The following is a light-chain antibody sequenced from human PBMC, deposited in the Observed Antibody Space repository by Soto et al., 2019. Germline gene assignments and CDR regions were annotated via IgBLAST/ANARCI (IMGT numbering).Light chain of an antibody. J-gene: IGLJ1*01. Sequence: QSVLAQPASVSGSPGQSIAISCTGTRSDVGAYNYVSWYQQHPGKAPKLMISEVTNRPSGVSDRFSGSKSGNTASLTISGLQAEDEADYYCQSYDSSLSVYYVFGTGTRSPS. CDR1: RSDVGAYNY. CDR2: EVT. V-gene: IGLV2-14*01. CDR3: QSYDSSLSVYYV.